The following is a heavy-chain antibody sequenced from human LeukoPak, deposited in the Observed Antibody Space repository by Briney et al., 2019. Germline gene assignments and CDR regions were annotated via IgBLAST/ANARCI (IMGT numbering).Heavy chain of an antibody. CDR3: ARPSGGFDP. Sequence: GRSLRLSCAASGFTFSSYAMHWVRQAPGKGLEWVAVISYDGSNKYYADSVKGRFTISRDNSKNTLYLQMNSLRAEDTAVYYCARPSGGFDPWGQGTLVTVSS. CDR2: ISYDGSNK. CDR1: GFTFSSYA. V-gene: IGHV3-30*01. J-gene: IGHJ5*02.